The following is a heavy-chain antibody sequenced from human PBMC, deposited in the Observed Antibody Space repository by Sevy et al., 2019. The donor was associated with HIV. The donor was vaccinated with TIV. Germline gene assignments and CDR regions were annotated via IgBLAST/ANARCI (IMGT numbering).Heavy chain of an antibody. V-gene: IGHV3-11*01. CDR1: GFAFSAFY. CDR3: ARGDSYGSF. J-gene: IGHJ4*02. CDR2: VDPSGTIT. Sequence: GGSLRLSCAASGFAFSAFYMTWIRQSPGKGLEWLSHVDPSGTITFYADSVKGRFTVSRDNAKNSLFLQMHSLGADDTALYYCARGDSYGSFWGQGTSVTVSS. D-gene: IGHD5-18*01.